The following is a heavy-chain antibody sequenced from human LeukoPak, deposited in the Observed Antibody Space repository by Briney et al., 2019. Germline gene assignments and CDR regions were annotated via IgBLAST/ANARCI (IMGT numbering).Heavy chain of an antibody. D-gene: IGHD6-6*01. CDR3: ARTGGGSSSVYYYCMDV. Sequence: PSETLSLTCTVSGGSISSYYWSWIRQPAGKGLEWIGRIYTSGSTNYNPSLKSRVTMSVDTSKNQFSLKLSSVTAADTAVYYCARTGGGSSSVYYYCMDVWGQGTTVTVSS. V-gene: IGHV4-4*07. J-gene: IGHJ6*02. CDR2: IYTSGST. CDR1: GGSISSYY.